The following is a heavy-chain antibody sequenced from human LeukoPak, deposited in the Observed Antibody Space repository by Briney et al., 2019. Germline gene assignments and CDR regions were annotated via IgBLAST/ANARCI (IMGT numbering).Heavy chain of an antibody. D-gene: IGHD2-15*01. V-gene: IGHV1-2*02. CDR1: GYTFTGYY. CDR3: ARRSVASRRYCSGGSCYSDGWFDP. Sequence: GASVKVSCKASGYTFTGYYMHWVRQAPGQGLEWMGWINPNSGGTNYAQKFQGRVTMTRDTSISTAYMELSRLRSDDTAVYYCARRSVASRRYCSGGSCYSDGWFDPWGQGTLVTVSS. J-gene: IGHJ5*02. CDR2: INPNSGGT.